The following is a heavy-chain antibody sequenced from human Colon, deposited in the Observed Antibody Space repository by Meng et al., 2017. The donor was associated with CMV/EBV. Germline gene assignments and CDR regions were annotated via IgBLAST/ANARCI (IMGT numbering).Heavy chain of an antibody. V-gene: IGHV3-30-3*01. CDR1: GFTFSDYV. D-gene: IGHD3-22*01. J-gene: IGHJ4*02. CDR2: ISSDGSDK. Sequence: GGSLRLSCVVSGFTFSDYVIHWVRQAPGKGLEWTSAISSDGSDKHFADSVKGRFTISRDNSKNTVYLQMNFLRLEDTAIYYCAREGHSSGYFGDFDYWGQGALVTVS. CDR3: AREGHSSGYFGDFDY.